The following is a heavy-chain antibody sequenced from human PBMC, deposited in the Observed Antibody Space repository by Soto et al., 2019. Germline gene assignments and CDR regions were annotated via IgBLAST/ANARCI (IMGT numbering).Heavy chain of an antibody. Sequence: SETLSLTCAVSGGSISSDGYSWSWIRQPPGKGLEWIGYIYHSGSTYYNPSLKSRVTISVDRSKNQFSLKLSSVTAADTAVYYCARSPGGVIVIPDYFDYWGQGTLVTVSS. J-gene: IGHJ4*02. CDR1: GGSISSDGYS. V-gene: IGHV4-30-2*01. CDR2: IYHSGST. D-gene: IGHD3-16*02. CDR3: ARSPGGVIVIPDYFDY.